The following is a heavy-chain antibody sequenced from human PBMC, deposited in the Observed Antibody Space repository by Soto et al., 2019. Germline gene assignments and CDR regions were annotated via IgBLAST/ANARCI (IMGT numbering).Heavy chain of an antibody. D-gene: IGHD3-10*01. Sequence: GGALRLSCAASGFTFSSYSMNWVRQAPGKGLEWVSSISSSSSYIYYADSVKGRFTISRDNAKNSLYLQMNSLRAEDTAVYYCEGLQDLGVTGLDAFDIWGQGTMVTVSS. CDR2: ISSSSSYI. V-gene: IGHV3-21*01. CDR3: EGLQDLGVTGLDAFDI. CDR1: GFTFSSYS. J-gene: IGHJ3*02.